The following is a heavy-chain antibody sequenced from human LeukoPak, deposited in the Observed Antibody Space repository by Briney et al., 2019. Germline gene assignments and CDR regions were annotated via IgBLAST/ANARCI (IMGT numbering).Heavy chain of an antibody. D-gene: IGHD3-3*01. CDR1: GYSFTSYW. CDR2: IYPGDSDT. Sequence: GESLKISCKGSGYSFTSYWIGWVRQMPGKGLEWMGIIYPGDSDTRYSPSFQGQVTISADKSISTAYLQWSSLKASDTAMYYCAATPHFGVVIPGFDYWGQGTLVTVSS. CDR3: AATPHFGVVIPGFDY. V-gene: IGHV5-51*01. J-gene: IGHJ4*02.